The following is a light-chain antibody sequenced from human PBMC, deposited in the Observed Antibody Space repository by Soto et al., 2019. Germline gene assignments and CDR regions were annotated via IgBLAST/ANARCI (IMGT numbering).Light chain of an antibody. CDR1: QSASSNY. CDR2: AAS. Sequence: EIVLTQSPGTLSLSPGERATLSSRASQSASSNYLAWYQQKPGQAPRLLIYAASTRATGIPDRFSGSGSGTDFTLTISRLEPEDFAVYYCQQYGRSPPLIFGGGTKVEIK. CDR3: QQYGRSPPLI. V-gene: IGKV3-20*01. J-gene: IGKJ4*01.